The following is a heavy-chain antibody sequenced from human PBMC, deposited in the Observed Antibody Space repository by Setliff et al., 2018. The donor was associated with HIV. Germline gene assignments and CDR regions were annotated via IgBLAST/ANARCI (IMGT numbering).Heavy chain of an antibody. CDR3: ARGMDYYDTSGYYQYYFDY. V-gene: IGHV1-2*04. D-gene: IGHD3-22*01. Sequence: ASVKVSCKASGYSFTDYYIHWVRQAAGQGVEWMEWINPESDGTNYAQKFQGWITMTRDTSISTAYMELSRLRSDDTAVYYCARGMDYYDTSGYYQYYFDYWGQGTLVTVSS. CDR1: GYSFTDYY. J-gene: IGHJ4*02. CDR2: INPESDGT.